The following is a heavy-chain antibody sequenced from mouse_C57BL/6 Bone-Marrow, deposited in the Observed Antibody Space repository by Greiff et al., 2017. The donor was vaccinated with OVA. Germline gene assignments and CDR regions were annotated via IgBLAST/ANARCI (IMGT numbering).Heavy chain of an antibody. V-gene: IGHV1-9*01. CDR1: GYTFTGYW. CDR3: ARGENYYGSRRGYFDY. D-gene: IGHD1-1*01. CDR2: ILPGSGST. Sequence: VQLQQSGAELMKPGASVKLSCKATGYTFTGYWIEWVKQRPGHGLEWIGEILPGSGSTNYNEKFKGKATFTADTSSNTAYMQLSSLTTEDSDIYYCARGENYYGSRRGYFDYWGQGTTLTVSS. J-gene: IGHJ2*01.